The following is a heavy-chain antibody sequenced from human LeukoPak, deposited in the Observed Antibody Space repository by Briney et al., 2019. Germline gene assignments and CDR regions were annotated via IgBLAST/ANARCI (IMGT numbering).Heavy chain of an antibody. CDR2: IIPIFGTA. CDR1: GGTFSRYA. CDR3: ARTHYYDSSGYTPYAFDI. J-gene: IGHJ3*02. D-gene: IGHD3-22*01. V-gene: IGHV1-69*05. Sequence: GSSVKVSCKASGGTFSRYAISWVRQAPGQGLEWMGRIIPIFGTANYAQKFQGRVTITTDESTSTAYMELSSLRSEDTAVYYCARTHYYDSSGYTPYAFDIWGQGTMVTVSS.